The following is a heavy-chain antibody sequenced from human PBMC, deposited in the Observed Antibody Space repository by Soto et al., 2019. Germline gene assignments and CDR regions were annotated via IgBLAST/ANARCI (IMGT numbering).Heavy chain of an antibody. D-gene: IGHD6-13*01. CDR2: IFANGHT. CDR1: GGSFSGSTYY. CDR3: VASLAASGLNWLDP. J-gene: IGHJ5*02. Sequence: PSETLSLTCTVSGGSFSGSTYYWNWVRQPPGKGLEWIGLIFANGHTDYNPSLKSRVTMSVDASKNQFSLRLTSMTAADTALYYCVASLAASGLNWLDPWGRGTLVTVSS. V-gene: IGHV4-4*07.